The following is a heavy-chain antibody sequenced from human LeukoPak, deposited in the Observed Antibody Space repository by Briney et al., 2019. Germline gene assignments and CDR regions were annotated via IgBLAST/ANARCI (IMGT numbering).Heavy chain of an antibody. J-gene: IGHJ4*02. V-gene: IGHV1-69*04. CDR1: GGTFSSYA. D-gene: IGHD5-18*01. CDR3: ARAIGWGSAMVRNFDY. Sequence: ASVKVSCKASGGTFSSYAISWGRQAPGQGLEWRGRIIPIFGIANNAQKFQGRVTITADKSTSTAYMEPSSLRSEDTAVYYCARAIGWGSAMVRNFDYWGQGTLVTVSS. CDR2: IIPIFGIA.